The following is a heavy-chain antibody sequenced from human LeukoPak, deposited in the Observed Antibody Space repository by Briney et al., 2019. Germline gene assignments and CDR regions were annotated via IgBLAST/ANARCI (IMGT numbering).Heavy chain of an antibody. J-gene: IGHJ4*02. CDR2: ISGSDTST. CDR3: VRDPHALDY. Sequence: GGSLRLSCAASGFTFSSYAMSWVRQAPGKGLECVSAISGSDTSTYYADSVKGRFTISRDNGKSALYLQMNSLRDEDTAVYFCVRDPHALDYWGQGTLVTVSS. CDR1: GFTFSSYA. V-gene: IGHV3-23*01.